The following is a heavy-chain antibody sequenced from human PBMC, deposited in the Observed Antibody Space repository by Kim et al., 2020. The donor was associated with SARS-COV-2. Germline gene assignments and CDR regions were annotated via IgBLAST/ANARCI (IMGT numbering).Heavy chain of an antibody. J-gene: IGHJ6*02. V-gene: IGHV3-30-3*01. D-gene: IGHD5-18*01. CDR2: ISYDGSNK. CDR3: ARGTGGHTAMVRMEYYYYGMDV. CDR1: GFTFSSYA. Sequence: GGSLRLSCAASGFTFSSYAMHWVRQAPGKGLEWVAVISYDGSNKYYADSVKGRFTISRDNSKNTLYLQMNSLRAEDTAVYYCARGTGGHTAMVRMEYYYYGMDVWGQGTTVTVSS.